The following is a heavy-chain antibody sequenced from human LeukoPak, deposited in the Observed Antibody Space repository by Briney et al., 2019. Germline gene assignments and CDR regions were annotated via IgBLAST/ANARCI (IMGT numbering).Heavy chain of an antibody. Sequence: PGGSLRLSCAASGFTFRSYALSWVRQAPGKGREGVSGISGSGGSTYHADSVKGRFTICRDNAKNRVYLQMNSLRAEDTAVYYCAKCSRSGSYYHFDYWGQGTLVTVST. D-gene: IGHD3-22*01. V-gene: IGHV3-23*01. CDR1: GFTFRSYA. CDR2: ISGSGGST. J-gene: IGHJ4*02. CDR3: AKCSRSGSYYHFDY.